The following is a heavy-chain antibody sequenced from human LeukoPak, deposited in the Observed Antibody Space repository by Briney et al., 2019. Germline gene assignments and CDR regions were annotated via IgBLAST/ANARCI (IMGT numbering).Heavy chain of an antibody. CDR1: GGTFSSYT. CDR2: LIPIFGTA. Sequence: SVKVSCKASGGTFSSYTISWVRQAPGQGLEWMGGLIPIFGTANYAQKFQGRVTITTDESTSTAYMELSSLRSEDTAVYYCAREATWYSGSYDYWGQGTLVTVSS. V-gene: IGHV1-69*05. CDR3: AREATWYSGSYDY. J-gene: IGHJ4*02. D-gene: IGHD1-26*01.